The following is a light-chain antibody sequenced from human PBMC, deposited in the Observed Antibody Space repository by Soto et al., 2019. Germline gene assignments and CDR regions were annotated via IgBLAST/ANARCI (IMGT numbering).Light chain of an antibody. Sequence: EILLTQSPGTLSLSPGERATLSCSASQSVRNSYLAWYQQKPGQAPRLLIYGASGRATGIPDRFSGSGSGTDFTLTINRLEPEDFAVYYCQQYGSSPYTFGQGTKLEI. CDR1: QSVRNSY. J-gene: IGKJ2*01. CDR2: GAS. CDR3: QQYGSSPYT. V-gene: IGKV3-20*01.